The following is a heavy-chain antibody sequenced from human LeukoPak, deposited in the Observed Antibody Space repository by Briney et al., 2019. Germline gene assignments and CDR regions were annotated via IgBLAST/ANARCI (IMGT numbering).Heavy chain of an antibody. J-gene: IGHJ6*02. CDR3: ARIAYCGGDCFYGMDV. D-gene: IGHD2-21*01. CDR2: INPNSGGT. CDR1: GYTFTGYY. V-gene: IGHV1-2*02. Sequence: ASVKVSCKASGYTFTGYYMHWVRQAPGQGLEWMGWINPNSGGTNYAQKFQGRVTMTRDTSISTAYMELSRLRSDDTAVYYCARIAYCGGDCFYGMDVWGQGTTDTVSS.